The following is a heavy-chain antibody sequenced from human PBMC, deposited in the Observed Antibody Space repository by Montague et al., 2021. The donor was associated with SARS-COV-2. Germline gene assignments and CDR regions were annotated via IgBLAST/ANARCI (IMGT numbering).Heavy chain of an antibody. J-gene: IGHJ4*02. CDR2: ISYDGINK. CDR1: GFTFSSYA. CDR3: ARAGFLGWFTTMFDY. V-gene: IGHV3-30-3*01. Sequence: SLRLSCAASGFTFSSYAMHWVRQAPGKGLEWVALISYDGINKYYADSVEGRFTIARDNSKNTLYLQMSSLKPEDTAVYYCARAGFLGWFTTMFDYWGQGTPVTVSS. D-gene: IGHD3/OR15-3a*01.